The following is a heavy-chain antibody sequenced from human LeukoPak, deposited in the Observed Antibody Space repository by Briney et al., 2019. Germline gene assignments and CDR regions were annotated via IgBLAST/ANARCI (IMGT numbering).Heavy chain of an antibody. CDR1: GFTCSSYA. V-gene: IGHV3-23*01. Sequence: PGGSLRLSCAVSGFTCSSYAMSWVRQAPGKGLEWVSAISGSGDSTSYADSVKGRFSVSRDNSKNTLYLQMNSLRAEDTALYFCARNVSSGWYVDYWGQGTLVTVSS. CDR3: ARNVSSGWYVDY. J-gene: IGHJ4*02. D-gene: IGHD6-19*01. CDR2: ISGSGDST.